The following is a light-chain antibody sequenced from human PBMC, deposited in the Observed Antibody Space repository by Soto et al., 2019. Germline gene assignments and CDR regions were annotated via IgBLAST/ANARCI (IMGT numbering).Light chain of an antibody. V-gene: IGLV2-14*03. J-gene: IGLJ1*01. Sequence: QSVLTQPASVSGSPGQSITISCTGTSSDVGAYNYVSWYQQHPGKAPRLIIHGVSNRPSGVSNRFSGSKSGDTASLTISGLQTEDEAEYSCSSYTSSDSNVXGTGTKVTDL. CDR2: GVS. CDR1: SSDVGAYNY. CDR3: SSYTSSDSNV.